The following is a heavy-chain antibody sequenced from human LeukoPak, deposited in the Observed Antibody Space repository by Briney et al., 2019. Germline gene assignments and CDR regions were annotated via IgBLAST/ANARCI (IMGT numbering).Heavy chain of an antibody. J-gene: IGHJ6*02. CDR2: IYYSGST. V-gene: IGHV4-39*07. CDR3: ARDLGFTPMDV. CDR1: GGSISSSSYY. Sequence: SETLSLTCTVSGGSISSSSYYWGWIRQPPGKGLEWIGSIYYSGSTYYNPSLKSRVTMSVDTSKNQFSLKLSSVTAADTAVYYCARDLGFTPMDVWGQGTTVTVSS.